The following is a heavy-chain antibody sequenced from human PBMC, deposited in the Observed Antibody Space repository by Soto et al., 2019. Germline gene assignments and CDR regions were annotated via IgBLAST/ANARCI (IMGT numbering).Heavy chain of an antibody. J-gene: IGHJ4*02. Sequence: EVQLVESGGGLVKPGGSLRLSCAASGFTFSSYSMNWVRQAPGKGLEWVSSISSSSSYIYYADSVKGRFTISRDNAKNSLYLQMNSLRAEDTAVYHCARDGFYGSGSFRFDYWGQGTLVTVSS. CDR3: ARDGFYGSGSFRFDY. D-gene: IGHD3-10*01. V-gene: IGHV3-21*01. CDR1: GFTFSSYS. CDR2: ISSSSSYI.